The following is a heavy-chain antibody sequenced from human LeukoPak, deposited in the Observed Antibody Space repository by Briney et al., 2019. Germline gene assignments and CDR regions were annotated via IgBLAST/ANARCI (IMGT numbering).Heavy chain of an antibody. J-gene: IGHJ6*02. D-gene: IGHD2-15*01. V-gene: IGHV3-23*01. CDR3: AKGRGWFYGMDV. CDR2: LSGSGGST. CDR1: GFPFNSYA. Sequence: GGSLSHPCAASGFPFNSYAMNWVRQAPGKGLEWVSGLSGSGGSTHYADSVQGRFTISRDNSKNTLYLQMNSLRAEDTAVYYCAKGRGWFYGMDVWGQGTMVTVSS.